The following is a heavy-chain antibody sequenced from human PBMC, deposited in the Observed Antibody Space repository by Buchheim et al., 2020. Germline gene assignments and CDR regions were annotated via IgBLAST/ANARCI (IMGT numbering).Heavy chain of an antibody. J-gene: IGHJ6*02. CDR1: GFTTSTYW. D-gene: IGHD1-26*01. CDR2: INEDGSVK. CDR3: AAGVGDV. V-gene: IGHV3-7*01. Sequence: EVQLEESGGGLVQPGGSLRLSCAASGFTTSTYWMSWVRQAAGTGLEWVANINEDGSVKNYLDSVRGRFTITRDNAKKSVALQMNSLRAEDTAVYYCAAGVGDVWGQGTT.